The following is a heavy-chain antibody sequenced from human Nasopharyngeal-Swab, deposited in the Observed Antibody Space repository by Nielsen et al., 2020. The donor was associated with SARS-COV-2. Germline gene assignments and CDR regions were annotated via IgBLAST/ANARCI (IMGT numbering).Heavy chain of an antibody. CDR1: GYTFTSYA. J-gene: IGHJ4*02. Sequence: ASVKVSCKASGYTFTSYAMHWVRQAPGQRLEWMGWINAGNGNTKYSQKFQGRVTITRDTSASTAYMELSSLRSEDTAVHYCARGSLITYSIDYWGQGTLVTVSS. CDR2: INAGNGNT. CDR3: ARGSLITYSIDY. V-gene: IGHV1-3*01. D-gene: IGHD3-22*01.